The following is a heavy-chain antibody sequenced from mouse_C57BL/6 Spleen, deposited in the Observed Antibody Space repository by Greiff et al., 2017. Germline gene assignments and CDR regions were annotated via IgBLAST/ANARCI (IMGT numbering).Heavy chain of an antibody. CDR2: INPSTGGT. D-gene: IGHD2-5*01. V-gene: IGHV1-42*01. CDR1: GYSFTGYY. Sequence: VQLQQSGPELVKPGASVKISCKASGYSFTGYYMNWVKQSPEKSLERIGEINPSTGGTTYNQKFKAKATLTVDKSSSTAYMQLKSLTSEDSAVYYCARDGSNYGFAYWGQGTLVTVSA. J-gene: IGHJ3*01. CDR3: ARDGSNYGFAY.